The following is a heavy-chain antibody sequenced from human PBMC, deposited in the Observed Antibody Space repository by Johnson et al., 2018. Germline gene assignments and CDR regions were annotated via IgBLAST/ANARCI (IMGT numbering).Heavy chain of an antibody. CDR1: GFKFSKDS. Sequence: VQLVESGGGLVKPGGFLRLSCAASGFKFSKDSMNWVRQAPGKGLEWVSSISPSGDMTLYGDSVKGRFTISRDNAKTLVYLQMNSLRAEAPALYYVTRAGGSGASCPYALDVWGHGTTVTVSS. CDR2: ISPSGDMT. D-gene: IGHD2-15*01. J-gene: IGHJ6*02. V-gene: IGHV3-21*01. CDR3: TRAGGSGASCPYALDV.